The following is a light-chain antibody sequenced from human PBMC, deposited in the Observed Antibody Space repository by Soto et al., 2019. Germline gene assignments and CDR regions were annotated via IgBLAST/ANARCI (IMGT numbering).Light chain of an antibody. CDR2: SND. V-gene: IGLV1-44*01. Sequence: QLVLTQSPSVSATPGQRVSISCSGSSSNIGSNTVSWYQHVPGTAPKLLIYSNDQRPSAVPGRFSGSKSGSSASLAISGLQSDDEADYYCATWDDSFNVVFGGGTKLTVL. CDR3: ATWDDSFNVV. J-gene: IGLJ2*01. CDR1: SSNIGSNT.